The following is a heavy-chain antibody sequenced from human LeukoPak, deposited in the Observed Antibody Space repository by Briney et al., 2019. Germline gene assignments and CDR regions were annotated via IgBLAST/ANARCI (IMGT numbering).Heavy chain of an antibody. CDR3: ARAPGDFFGVVPFDY. CDR1: GYTFTSYG. V-gene: IGHV1-18*01. J-gene: IGHJ4*02. CDR2: ISAYNGNT. D-gene: IGHD3-3*01. Sequence: ASVKVSCKASGYTFTSYGISWVRQAPGQGLEWMGWISAYNGNTNYAQKLQGRVTMTTDTSTSTAYMELRSLRSDDTAVHYCARAPGDFFGVVPFDYWGQGTLVTVSS.